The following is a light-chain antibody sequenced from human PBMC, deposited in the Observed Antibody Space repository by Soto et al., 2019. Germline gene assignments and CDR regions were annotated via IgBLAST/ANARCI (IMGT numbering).Light chain of an antibody. CDR3: AAWDDSLSGVV. CDR1: SSNIGSNY. CDR2: SDD. Sequence: QPVLTQPPSASGTPGQRVTISCSGSSSNIGSNYVYWYQQLSGTAPKLLISSDDQRPSGVPDRFSGSKSGTSAALAISGLRSEDEADYYCAAWDDSLSGVVFGGGTKLTVL. V-gene: IGLV1-47*02. J-gene: IGLJ2*01.